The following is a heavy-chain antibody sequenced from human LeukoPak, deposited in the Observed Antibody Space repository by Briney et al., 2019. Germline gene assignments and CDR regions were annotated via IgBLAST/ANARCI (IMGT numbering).Heavy chain of an antibody. CDR1: GFTFSSYG. V-gene: IGHV3-30*18. Sequence: PGGSLRLSCVASGFTFSSYGMHWVRQAPGKGLEWVAVISYDGSNKYYADSVKGRFTISRDNSKNTLYLQMNSLRAEDTAVYYCAKDWGTYGGPFDYWGQGTLVTVSS. D-gene: IGHD4-23*01. CDR3: AKDWGTYGGPFDY. J-gene: IGHJ4*02. CDR2: ISYDGSNK.